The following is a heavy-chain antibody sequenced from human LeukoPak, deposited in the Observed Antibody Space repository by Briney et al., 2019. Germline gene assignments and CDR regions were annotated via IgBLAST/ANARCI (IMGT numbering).Heavy chain of an antibody. V-gene: IGHV3-23*01. CDR2: ISGSGGST. CDR3: AKDLEYSSGWYYYYGMDV. Sequence: GGSLRLSCAASGFTFSSYAMSWVRQAPGKGLEWVSAISGSGGSTYYADSVKGRFTISRDNSKNTLYLQMNSLRAEDTAVYCCAKDLEYSSGWYYYYGMDVWGQGTTVTVSS. D-gene: IGHD6-19*01. CDR1: GFTFSSYA. J-gene: IGHJ6*02.